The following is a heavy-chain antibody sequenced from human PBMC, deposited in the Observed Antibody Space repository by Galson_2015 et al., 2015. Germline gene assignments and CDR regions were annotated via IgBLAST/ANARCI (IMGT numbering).Heavy chain of an antibody. J-gene: IGHJ4*02. V-gene: IGHV3-11*01. Sequence: SLRLSCAASGFTFSDYYMSWIRQAPGKGLEWVSYISSSGSTIYYADSVKGRFTISRDNAKNSLYLQMNSLRAEDTAVYYCATPIFFEQLVRWGQGTLVTVSS. CDR3: ATPIFFEQLVR. D-gene: IGHD6-6*01. CDR1: GFTFSDYY. CDR2: ISSSGSTI.